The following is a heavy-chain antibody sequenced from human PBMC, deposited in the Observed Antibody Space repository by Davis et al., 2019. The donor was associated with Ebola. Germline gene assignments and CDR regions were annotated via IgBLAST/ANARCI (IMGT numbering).Heavy chain of an antibody. J-gene: IGHJ4*02. CDR1: GYTFTSYA. Sequence: ASVKVSCKASGYTFTSYAMHWVRQAPGQRLEWMGWINAGNGNTKYSQKFQGRVTITRDTSASTAYMELSSLRSEDTAVYYCARGYYGSGSYYNRFDYWGQGTLVTVSS. V-gene: IGHV1-3*01. CDR3: ARGYYGSGSYYNRFDY. D-gene: IGHD3-10*01. CDR2: INAGNGNT.